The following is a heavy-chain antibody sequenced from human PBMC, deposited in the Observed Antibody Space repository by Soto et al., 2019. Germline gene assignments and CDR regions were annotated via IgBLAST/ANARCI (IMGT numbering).Heavy chain of an antibody. CDR3: ARDRIAARRNFDY. CDR2: IWYDGSNK. Sequence: LRLSCAASGFTFSSYGMHWVRQAPCKGREWVAVIWYDGSNKYYADSVKGRFTIFRDNSKNTLYLQMNSLRSEDTAVYYCARDRIAARRNFDYLGQGTLVTVSS. V-gene: IGHV3-33*01. D-gene: IGHD6-6*01. CDR1: GFTFSSYG. J-gene: IGHJ4*02.